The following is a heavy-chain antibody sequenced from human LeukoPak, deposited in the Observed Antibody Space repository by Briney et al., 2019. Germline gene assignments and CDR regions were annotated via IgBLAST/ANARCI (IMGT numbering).Heavy chain of an antibody. CDR3: ARVGYSRSWHSGSAFDI. Sequence: GGSLRLSCAASGFTFSTYEMNWVRQAPGRGLEWVSYISNGDGTIKYADSVKGRFTISRDNAKNSLYLQMNSLRVEDTAVYYCARVGYSRSWHSGSAFDIWGQGTMVTVSS. J-gene: IGHJ3*02. CDR2: ISNGDGTI. CDR1: GFTFSTYE. V-gene: IGHV3-48*03. D-gene: IGHD6-13*01.